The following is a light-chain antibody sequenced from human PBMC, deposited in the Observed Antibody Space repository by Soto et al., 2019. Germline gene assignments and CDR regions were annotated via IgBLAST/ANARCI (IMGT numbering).Light chain of an antibody. J-gene: IGLJ3*02. CDR1: SSNIGSNY. Sequence: QSVLTQPPSASGTPGQRVTISGSGSSSNIGSNYVYWYQQLSGTAPKLLIYSNNQRPSGVPDRFSGSKSGTSASLAISGLRSEDEADYYCAAWDDSLSGPVFGGGTKLTVL. CDR2: SNN. CDR3: AAWDDSLSGPV. V-gene: IGLV1-47*02.